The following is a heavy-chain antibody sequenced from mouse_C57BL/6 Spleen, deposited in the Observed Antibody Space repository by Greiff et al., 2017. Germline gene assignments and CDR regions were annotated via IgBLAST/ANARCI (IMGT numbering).Heavy chain of an antibody. V-gene: IGHV7-3*01. D-gene: IGHD1-1*01. CDR3: ASFITPVPFAY. CDR1: GFTFTDYY. CDR2: IRNKANGYTT. Sequence: EVKLMESGGGLVQPGGSLSLSCAASGFTFTDYYMSWVRQPPGKALEWLGFIRNKANGYTTEYSASVKGRFTISRDNSQSILYLQMTALRADDSATYYFASFITPVPFAYWGQGPLVTVSA. J-gene: IGHJ3*01.